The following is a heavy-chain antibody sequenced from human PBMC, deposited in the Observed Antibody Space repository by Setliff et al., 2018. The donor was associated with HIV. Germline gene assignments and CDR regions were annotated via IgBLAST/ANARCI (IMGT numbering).Heavy chain of an antibody. D-gene: IGHD1-26*01. CDR1: GGSFSAYY. J-gene: IGHJ4*02. V-gene: IGHV4-34*01. CDR3: ARDRRDDYYLTAYFDS. CDR2: INHSGST. Sequence: PSETLSLTCAVYGGSFSAYYWTWIRQPPGKGLEWIGEINHSGSTNYNPSLKSRVTISVDTSKNQFSLKLSSVTAADTAVYYCARDRRDDYYLTAYFDSLGQGTVVTVSS.